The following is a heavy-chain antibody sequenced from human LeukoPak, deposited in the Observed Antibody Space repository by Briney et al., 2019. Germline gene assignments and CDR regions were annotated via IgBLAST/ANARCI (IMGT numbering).Heavy chain of an antibody. Sequence: GGSLRLSCAASGFTVSSNYMSWVRQAPGKGLEWVSVIYSGGSTYYADSVKGRFTISRDNSKNTLYLRMNSLRAEDTAVYYCARDRAVPAGNYYYGMDVWGQGTMVTVSS. J-gene: IGHJ6*02. CDR1: GFTVSSNY. CDR2: IYSGGST. CDR3: ARDRAVPAGNYYYGMDV. V-gene: IGHV3-53*01. D-gene: IGHD2-2*01.